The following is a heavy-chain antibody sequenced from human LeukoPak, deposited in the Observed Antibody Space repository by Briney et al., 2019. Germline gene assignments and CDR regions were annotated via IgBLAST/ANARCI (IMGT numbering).Heavy chain of an antibody. D-gene: IGHD3-22*01. CDR2: ISNDGSKK. J-gene: IGHJ4*02. Sequence: PGGSLRLSCGASGFTFSTYGIHWVRQAPGKGLEWVAIISNDGSKKYYADSVKGRFTISRDNSKNTLFLQMSSLRAEDTAVYYCAKDLYYDSSNYYYIFGPDYWGQGTLVTVSS. V-gene: IGHV3-30*18. CDR3: AKDLYYDSSNYYYIFGPDY. CDR1: GFTFSTYG.